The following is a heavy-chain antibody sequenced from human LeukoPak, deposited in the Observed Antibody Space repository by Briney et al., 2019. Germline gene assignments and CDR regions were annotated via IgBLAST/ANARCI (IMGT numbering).Heavy chain of an antibody. Sequence: SSETLSLPCTVSGGSITSSSHYWGGIRQPAGKGLERIGSIYYSGDTYYNPSLKSRATISVDTSRSQFSLSLSSMTAADTAVYYCARHGNIVVVPDASKAFDIWGQGTMVTVSS. CDR2: IYYSGDT. CDR3: ARHGNIVVVPDASKAFDI. CDR1: GGSITSSSHY. V-gene: IGHV4-39*01. J-gene: IGHJ3*02. D-gene: IGHD2-2*01.